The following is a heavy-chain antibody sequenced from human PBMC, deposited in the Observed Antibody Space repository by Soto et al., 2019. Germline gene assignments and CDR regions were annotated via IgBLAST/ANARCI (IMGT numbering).Heavy chain of an antibody. D-gene: IGHD2-2*01. CDR1: GGSISSSSYY. CDR2: IYYSGST. V-gene: IGHV4-39*01. Sequence: SETLSLTCTVSGGSISSSSYYWGWIRQPPGKGLEWIGSIYYSGSTYYNPSLKSRVTISVDTSKNQFSLKLSSVTAADTAVYYCARLAHLPHYYYYGMDVWGQATTVTVSS. J-gene: IGHJ6*01. CDR3: ARLAHLPHYYYYGMDV.